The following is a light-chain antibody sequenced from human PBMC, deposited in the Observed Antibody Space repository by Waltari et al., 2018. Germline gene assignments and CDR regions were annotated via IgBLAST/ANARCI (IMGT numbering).Light chain of an antibody. J-gene: IGLJ2*01. CDR2: DVT. V-gene: IGLV2-11*01. CDR3: CSYAGP. CDR1: SSDVGGYNY. Sequence: QSALTQPRSVSGSPGQSVAISCTGTSSDVGGYNYVSWYQQHPGKAPKLMIYDVTKRPSGVPDRFSGSKSGKTASLTISGLQADDEADYYCCSYAGPFGGGTKLTVL.